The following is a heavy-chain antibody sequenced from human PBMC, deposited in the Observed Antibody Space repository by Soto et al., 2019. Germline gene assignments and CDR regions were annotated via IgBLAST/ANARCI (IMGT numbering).Heavy chain of an antibody. CDR3: ARGAST. V-gene: IGHV1-8*01. CDR2: MNPNSGNT. Sequence: QVQLVQSGAEVKKPGASVKVSCKASGYTFTSSDINWVRQATGQGLEWLGWMNPNSGNTGYAQKFQGRITLTRSTSINTAYFELRSLSSDDSAVYYCARGASTWGQGTLVNVSS. J-gene: IGHJ5*02. CDR1: GYTFTSSD.